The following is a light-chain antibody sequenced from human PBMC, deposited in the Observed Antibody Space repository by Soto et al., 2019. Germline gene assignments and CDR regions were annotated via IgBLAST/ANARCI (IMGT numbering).Light chain of an antibody. Sequence: DIQMTQSPSSLSASVGDTITITCRASQSVRSYLNWYPQKPGKAPDLLIYTTTSLQSEVPSRFSGSGSETHFTLTITSLQPEDFATYFCQQSYSASPWTFGPGTKVDIK. J-gene: IGKJ1*01. CDR2: TTT. V-gene: IGKV1-39*01. CDR3: QQSYSASPWT. CDR1: QSVRSY.